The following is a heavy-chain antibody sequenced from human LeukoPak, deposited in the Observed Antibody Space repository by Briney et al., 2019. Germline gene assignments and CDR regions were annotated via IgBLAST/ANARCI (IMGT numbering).Heavy chain of an antibody. J-gene: IGHJ4*02. CDR2: INPNSGGT. CDR1: GYTFTGYY. CDR3: ARLERITGTTYYDY. Sequence: ASVRVSCKASGYTFTGYYMHWVRQAPGQGLEWMGWINPNSGGTNYAQKFQGRVTMTRDTSISTAYMELSRLRSDDTAVYYCARLERITGTTYYDYWGQGTLVTVSS. V-gene: IGHV1-2*02. D-gene: IGHD1-14*01.